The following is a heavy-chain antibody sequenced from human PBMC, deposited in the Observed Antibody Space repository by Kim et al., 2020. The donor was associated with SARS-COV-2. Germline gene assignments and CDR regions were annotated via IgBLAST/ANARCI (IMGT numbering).Heavy chain of an antibody. J-gene: IGHJ4*02. V-gene: IGHV4-61*02. Sequence: SETLSLTCTVSGGSISSGSYYWSWIRQPAGKGLEWIGRIYTSGSTNYNPSLKSRVTISVDTSKNQFSLKLSSVTAADTAVYYCARSRMVRGVILFYFDYWGQGTLVTVSS. D-gene: IGHD3-10*01. CDR3: ARSRMVRGVILFYFDY. CDR1: GGSISSGSYY. CDR2: IYTSGST.